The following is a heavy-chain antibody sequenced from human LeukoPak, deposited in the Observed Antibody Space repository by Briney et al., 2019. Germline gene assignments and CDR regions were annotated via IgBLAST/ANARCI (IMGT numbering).Heavy chain of an antibody. CDR3: ARETGPDYVWGSYQQGRPGAYYFDY. CDR2: IIPIFGTA. J-gene: IGHJ4*02. D-gene: IGHD3-16*02. V-gene: IGHV1-69*06. CDR1: GGTFSSYA. Sequence: ASVKVSCKASGGTFSSYAISWVRQAPGQGLEWMGGIIPIFGTANYAQKFQGRVTITADKSTSTAYMELSSLRSEDTAVYYCARETGPDYVWGSYQQGRPGAYYFDYWGQGTLVTVSS.